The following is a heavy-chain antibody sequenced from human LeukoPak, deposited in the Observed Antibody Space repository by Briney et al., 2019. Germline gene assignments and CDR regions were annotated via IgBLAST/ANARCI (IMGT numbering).Heavy chain of an antibody. CDR3: ARSKYSSSGFDY. D-gene: IGHD6-6*01. CDR1: GFTFSSYA. CDR2: ISYDGSNK. J-gene: IGHJ4*02. V-gene: IGHV3-30*01. Sequence: GRSLRLSCAASGFTFSSYAMHWVRQAPGKGLEWVAVISYDGSNKYYADSVKGRFTISRDNSKNTLYLRMNSLRAEDTAVYYCARSKYSSSGFDYWGQGTLVTVSS.